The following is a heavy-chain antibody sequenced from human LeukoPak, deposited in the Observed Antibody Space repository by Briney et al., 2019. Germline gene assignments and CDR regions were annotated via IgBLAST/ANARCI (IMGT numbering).Heavy chain of an antibody. J-gene: IGHJ5*02. CDR2: IHTSGST. D-gene: IGHD6-19*01. CDR3: ARGDRAVAGAWGWFDP. Sequence: SETLSLTCTVSGGSISSYYWSWIRQPAGKGLEWIGRIHTSGSTNYNPSLKSRVTMSVDTPKNQFSLKLTSVTAADTAVYYCARGDRAVAGAWGWFDPWGQGALVTVSS. CDR1: GGSISSYY. V-gene: IGHV4-4*07.